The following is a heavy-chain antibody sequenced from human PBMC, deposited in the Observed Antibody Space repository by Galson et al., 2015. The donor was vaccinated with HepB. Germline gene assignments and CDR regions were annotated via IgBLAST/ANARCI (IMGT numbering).Heavy chain of an antibody. V-gene: IGHV3-7*03. J-gene: IGHJ6*02. CDR3: ARRISLVRGIITRPDYYYGMDV. CDR2: INPDGSET. D-gene: IGHD3-10*01. Sequence: SLRLSCAASEFTFTSYWMNWVRQAPGKGLAWVANINPDGSETYYVASLKGRFTISRDNDKNSLDLQMDNLRVGDTAVYYCARRISLVRGIITRPDYYYGMDVWGQGTTVTV. CDR1: EFTFTSYW.